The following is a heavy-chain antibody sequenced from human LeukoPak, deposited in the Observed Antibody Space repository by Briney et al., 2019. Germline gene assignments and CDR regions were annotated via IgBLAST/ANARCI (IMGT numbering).Heavy chain of an antibody. CDR2: IYHSGST. CDR3: ASSYSSSGDFDY. CDR1: GYSISSGYY. V-gene: IGHV4-38-2*02. Sequence: NPSETLSLTCTVSGYSISSGYYWGWIRQPPGQGLEWIGSIYHSGSTYYNPSLKSRVTISVDTSKNQFSLKLSSVTAADTAVYYCASSYSSSGDFDYWGQGTLVTVSS. D-gene: IGHD6-6*01. J-gene: IGHJ4*02.